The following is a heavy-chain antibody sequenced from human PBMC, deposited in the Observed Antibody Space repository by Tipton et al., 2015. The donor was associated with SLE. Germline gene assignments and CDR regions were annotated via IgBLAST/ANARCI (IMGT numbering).Heavy chain of an antibody. Sequence: TLSLTCTVSGVSVSSTNYYWSWVRQPAGKGLEWIGRIYSRGSTNYNLSLKSRVTISADTSKNQFSLKLASVTAADTAVYYCAKERPNTESYYNWFDPWGQGTQVTVSS. D-gene: IGHD1-26*01. J-gene: IGHJ5*02. CDR3: AKERPNTESYYNWFDP. CDR1: GVSVSSTNYY. CDR2: IYSRGST. V-gene: IGHV4-61*02.